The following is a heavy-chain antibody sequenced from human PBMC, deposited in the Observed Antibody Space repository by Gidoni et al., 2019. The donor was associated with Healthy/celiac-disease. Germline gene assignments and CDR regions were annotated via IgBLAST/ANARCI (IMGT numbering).Heavy chain of an antibody. CDR3: ARTYCSSTSCQSTYYMDV. CDR2: IYPGDSDT. V-gene: IGHV5-51*01. Sequence: EVQLVQSGAEVKKPGESLKISCKGSGYSFTSYWIGWVRQMPGKGLEWMGIIYPGDSDTRYSPSFQGQVTISADKSISTAYLQWSSLKASDTAMYYCARTYCSSTSCQSTYYMDVWGKGTTVTVSS. CDR1: GYSFTSYW. J-gene: IGHJ6*03. D-gene: IGHD2-2*01.